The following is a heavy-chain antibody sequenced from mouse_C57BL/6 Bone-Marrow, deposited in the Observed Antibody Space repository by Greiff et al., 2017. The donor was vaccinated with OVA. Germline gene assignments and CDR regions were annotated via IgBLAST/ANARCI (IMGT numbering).Heavy chain of an antibody. J-gene: IGHJ1*03. Sequence: VQLQQPGAELVKPGASVKLSCKASGYTFTSYWMHWVKQRPGRGLEWIGRIDPNSGGTKYNEKFKSKATLTVDKPSSTAYMQLSSLTSEDSAVYYCARWFPYYYGSSYDWYFDVWGTGTTVTVSS. CDR3: ARWFPYYYGSSYDWYFDV. CDR1: GYTFTSYW. D-gene: IGHD1-1*01. V-gene: IGHV1-62-3*01. CDR2: IDPNSGGT.